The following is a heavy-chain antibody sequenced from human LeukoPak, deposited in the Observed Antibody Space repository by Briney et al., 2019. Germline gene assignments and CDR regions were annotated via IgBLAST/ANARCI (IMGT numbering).Heavy chain of an antibody. V-gene: IGHV3-74*01. CDR1: GFTFSNDW. J-gene: IGHJ4*02. D-gene: IGHD1-26*01. CDR2: INTDGSTT. Sequence: GGSLRISCAASGFTFSNDWMHWVRQAPGKGLVWVSRINTDGSTTTYADSVKGRFTISRDNAKKTLYLQMNSLRVEDTAVYYCARGRGGSYHYWGQGTLVTVSS. CDR3: ARGRGGSYHY.